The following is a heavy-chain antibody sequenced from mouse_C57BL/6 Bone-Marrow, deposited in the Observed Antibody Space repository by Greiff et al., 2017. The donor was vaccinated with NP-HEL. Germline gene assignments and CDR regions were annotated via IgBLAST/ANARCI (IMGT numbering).Heavy chain of an antibody. CDR2: IDPSDSEP. CDR3: ARRPFDY. J-gene: IGHJ2*01. CDR1: GYTFTSYW. V-gene: IGHV1-52*01. Sequence: VQLQQPGAELVRPGSSVKLSCKASGYTFTSYWMHWVKQRPIQGLEWIGNIDPSDSEPHYNQKFKDKATLTVDKSSSTAYMQLSSLTAEDSAVYYCARRPFDYWGQGTTLTVSS.